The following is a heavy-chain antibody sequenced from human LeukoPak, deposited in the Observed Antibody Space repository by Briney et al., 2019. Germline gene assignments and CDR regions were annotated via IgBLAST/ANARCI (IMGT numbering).Heavy chain of an antibody. CDR3: ARNMVGETTFDY. CDR1: GGSISGSNW. Sequence: PSETLSLTCDVSGGSISGSNWWSWVRQPPGKGLEWIGEISHSGSTGYNSSLKSRVTISVDKSKNQFSLKLSSVTAADTAVYYCARNMVGETTFDYWGQGTLVTVSS. V-gene: IGHV4-4*02. J-gene: IGHJ4*02. CDR2: ISHSGST. D-gene: IGHD2/OR15-2a*01.